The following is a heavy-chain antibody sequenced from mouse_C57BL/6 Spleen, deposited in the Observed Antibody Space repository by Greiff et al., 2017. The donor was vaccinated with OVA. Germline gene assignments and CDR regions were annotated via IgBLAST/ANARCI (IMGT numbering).Heavy chain of an antibody. CDR3: ASGASNWDYFDY. Sequence: EVQRVESGPELVKPGASVKISCKASGYSFTGYYMNWVKQSPEKSLEWIGEINPSTGGTTYNQKFKAKATLTVDKSSSTAYMQLKSLTSEDSAVYNCASGASNWDYFDYWGQGTTLTVSS. V-gene: IGHV1-42*01. CDR2: INPSTGGT. D-gene: IGHD4-1*01. J-gene: IGHJ2*01. CDR1: GYSFTGYY.